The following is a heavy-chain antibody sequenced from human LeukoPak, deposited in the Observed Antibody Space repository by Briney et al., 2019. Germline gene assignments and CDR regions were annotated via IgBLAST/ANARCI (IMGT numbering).Heavy chain of an antibody. CDR1: GLTFSTSG. D-gene: IGHD1-14*01. CDR3: ATETNGRHYDY. Sequence: GGSLRLSCTASGLTFSTSGFNWVRQAPGKGLEWVASIGPTGSYRYHADSIKGQFTISRDNANNFLYLQMNSLRAEDTAVYYCATETNGRHYDYWGQGTLLTVSS. CDR2: IGPTGSYR. J-gene: IGHJ4*02. V-gene: IGHV3-21*06.